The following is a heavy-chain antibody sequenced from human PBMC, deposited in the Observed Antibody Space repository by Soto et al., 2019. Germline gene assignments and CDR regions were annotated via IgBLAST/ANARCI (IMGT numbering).Heavy chain of an antibody. CDR2: IIPIFGTA. CDR1: GGTFSSYA. Sequence: SVKVSCKASGGTFSSYAISWVRQAPGQGLEWMGGIIPIFGTANYAQKFQGRVTITADKSTSTAYMELSSLRSEDTAVYYCARGPFHSRWELPAHFDYWGQGTLVTVSS. J-gene: IGHJ4*02. V-gene: IGHV1-69*06. D-gene: IGHD1-26*01. CDR3: ARGPFHSRWELPAHFDY.